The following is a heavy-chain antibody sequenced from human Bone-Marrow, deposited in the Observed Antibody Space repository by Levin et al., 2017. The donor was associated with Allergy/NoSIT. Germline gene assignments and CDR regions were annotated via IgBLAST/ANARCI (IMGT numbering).Heavy chain of an antibody. Sequence: GASVKVSCAASGFTFSTYSMNWVRQAPGKGLDWVSSITSSSSYIYYADSVKGRFTISRDNAKNSLYLQVSSLRAEDTAVYHCVRGIIGDVRVAHKEAFDVWGQGTMVTVSS. V-gene: IGHV3-21*01. CDR1: GFTFSTYS. CDR3: VRGIIGDVRVAHKEAFDV. J-gene: IGHJ3*01. D-gene: IGHD2/OR15-2a*01. CDR2: ITSSSSYI.